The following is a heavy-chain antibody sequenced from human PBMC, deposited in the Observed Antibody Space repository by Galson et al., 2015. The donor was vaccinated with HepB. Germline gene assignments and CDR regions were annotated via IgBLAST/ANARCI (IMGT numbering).Heavy chain of an antibody. CDR1: GYTFTSYA. CDR2: INAGNGNT. J-gene: IGHJ4*02. V-gene: IGHV1-3*01. Sequence: SVKVSCKASGYTFTSYAMHWVRQAPGQRLEWMGWINAGNGNTKYSQKFQGRVTITRDTSASTAYMELSSLRSEDTAVYYCASAQASYSSSWHTFDYWGQGTLVTVSS. CDR3: ASAQASYSSSWHTFDY. D-gene: IGHD6-13*01.